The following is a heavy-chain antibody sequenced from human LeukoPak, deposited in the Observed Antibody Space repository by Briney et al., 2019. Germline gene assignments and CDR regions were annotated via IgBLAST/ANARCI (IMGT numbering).Heavy chain of an antibody. Sequence: SETLSLTCAVYGGSFSGYYWSWIRQPPGKGLEWIGEINHSGSTNYNPSLKSRVTISVDTSKNQFSLKLTSVTAADTAVYYCARAYGDYVSWFDPWGQGTLVSVSS. CDR3: ARAYGDYVSWFDP. V-gene: IGHV4-34*01. D-gene: IGHD4-17*01. CDR1: GGSFSGYY. CDR2: INHSGST. J-gene: IGHJ5*02.